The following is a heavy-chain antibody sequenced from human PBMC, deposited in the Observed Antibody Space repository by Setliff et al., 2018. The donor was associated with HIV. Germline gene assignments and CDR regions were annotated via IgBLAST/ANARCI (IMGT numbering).Heavy chain of an antibody. Sequence: SETLSLTCTVSGDSITNSMHYWNWIRQPPGKGLEWIGEIHHTGYINYHPSFKSRVTISLDTSRNQFSLKLRSVTAADTAVYYCARFEVTTVTTRDYWGQGTLVTVSS. J-gene: IGHJ4*02. V-gene: IGHV4-39*07. CDR1: GDSITNSMHY. CDR2: IHHTGYI. D-gene: IGHD4-17*01. CDR3: ARFEVTTVTTRDY.